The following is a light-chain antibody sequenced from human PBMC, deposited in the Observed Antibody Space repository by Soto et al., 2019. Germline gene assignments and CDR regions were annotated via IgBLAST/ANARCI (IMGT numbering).Light chain of an antibody. J-gene: IGKJ1*01. CDR1: QSVSSSY. V-gene: IGKV3-20*01. CDR2: GAS. Sequence: EIVLTQSPGTLSLSPGERATLSCRASQSVSSSYLAWYQQKPGQAPRLLIYGASSRATGIPDRFRGSGSGTDFTLTIRRLEPEDFAVYYCQQYGSLPKTFGQVTKVEIQ. CDR3: QQYGSLPKT.